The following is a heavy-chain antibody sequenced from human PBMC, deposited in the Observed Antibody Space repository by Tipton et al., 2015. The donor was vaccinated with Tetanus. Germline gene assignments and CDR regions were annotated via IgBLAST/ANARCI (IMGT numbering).Heavy chain of an antibody. CDR1: GGSIRGCTFY. Sequence: LRLSCTVSGGSIRGCTFYWGWLRQPPGQGLEWIGSIYESGDTYYILSLQSRVTISMDTSKNQFSLNLKSMAAPDTGVYYCARHQSGSFTPFDYWGQGTLVTVSS. D-gene: IGHD3-3*01. J-gene: IGHJ4*02. CDR3: ARHQSGSFTPFDY. V-gene: IGHV4-39*01. CDR2: IYESGDT.